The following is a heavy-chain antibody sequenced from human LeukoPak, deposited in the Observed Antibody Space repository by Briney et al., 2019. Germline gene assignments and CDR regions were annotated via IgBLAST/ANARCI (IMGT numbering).Heavy chain of an antibody. V-gene: IGHV3-23*01. D-gene: IGHD2-15*01. CDR1: GFTFSTYA. CDR2: IRGSGGRT. J-gene: IGHJ4*02. CDR3: TRYCSGVNCYSGLVY. Sequence: GGSLRLSCAASGFTFSTYAMTWVRQAPGGGLEWVSTIRGSGGRTDYAVSVKGRLTISRDISRNTVYLHMNNVQAEDTGDYCCTRYCSGVNCYSGLVYGGQGTLVAVSS.